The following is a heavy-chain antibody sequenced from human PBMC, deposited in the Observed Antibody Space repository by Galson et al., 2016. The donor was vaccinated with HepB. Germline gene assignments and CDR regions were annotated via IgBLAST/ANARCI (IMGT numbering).Heavy chain of an antibody. CDR3: ATGSLTVSGSFYYFAH. D-gene: IGHD1-26*01. V-gene: IGHV1-24*01. Sequence: SVKVSCKVSTYTLAEVSMHWVRQAPGKGLEWMGTFDPEDGETLYAQGFRGRVTMTEDTSADTAYMELSSLNSDDTAVYYCATGSLTVSGSFYYFAHWGQGTLVTVSS. CDR1: TYTLAEVS. J-gene: IGHJ4*02. CDR2: FDPEDGET.